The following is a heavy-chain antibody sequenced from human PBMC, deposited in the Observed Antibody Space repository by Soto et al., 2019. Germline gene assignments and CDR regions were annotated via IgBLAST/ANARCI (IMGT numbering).Heavy chain of an antibody. CDR1: GCTFDDYT. CDR3: AKDYDKDYYGMDV. Sequence: GGSLRLSCAASGCTFDDYTMHRVRQAPGKGLEWVSLISWDGGSTYYADSVKGRFTISRDNSKNSLYLQMNSLRTEDTALYYCAKDYDKDYYGMDVWGQGTTVTVSS. J-gene: IGHJ6*02. CDR2: ISWDGGST. V-gene: IGHV3-43*01. D-gene: IGHD3-22*01.